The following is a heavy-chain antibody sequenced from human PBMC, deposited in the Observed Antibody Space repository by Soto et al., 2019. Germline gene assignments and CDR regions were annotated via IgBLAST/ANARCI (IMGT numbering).Heavy chain of an antibody. CDR1: GFTFSLFG. Sequence: QVQLVESGGDVVQPGRSLRLSCAVSGFTFSLFGMHWVRQAPGKGLEWVAFISYEGRNKYYADSVKGRFTISRDNSKNTLSLQVDSLRPEDTAVYYCAKGRDSTLLRWQYFDNWGQGTQVTVSS. CDR2: ISYEGRNK. D-gene: IGHD4-17*01. J-gene: IGHJ4*02. CDR3: AKGRDSTLLRWQYFDN. V-gene: IGHV3-30*18.